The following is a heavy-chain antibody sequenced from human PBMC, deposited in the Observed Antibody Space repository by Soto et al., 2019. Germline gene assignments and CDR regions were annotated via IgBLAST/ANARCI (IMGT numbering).Heavy chain of an antibody. CDR2: IYTSGST. J-gene: IGHJ4*02. D-gene: IGHD1-26*01. Sequence: QVQLQESGPGLVKPSETLSLTCTVSGDSMTKYYWSWIRQPAGKGLEWIGRIYTSGSTNYNPSLKSLVAMSIDTSNNHFSLKLKSVTAADTAVYYGARTVGAAYYFDFWGQGALVTVSS. V-gene: IGHV4-4*07. CDR1: GDSMTKYY. CDR3: ARTVGAAYYFDF.